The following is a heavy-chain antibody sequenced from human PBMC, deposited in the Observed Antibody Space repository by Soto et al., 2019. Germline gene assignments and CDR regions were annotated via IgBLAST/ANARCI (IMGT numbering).Heavy chain of an antibody. CDR2: IYYSGST. V-gene: IGHV4-39*01. D-gene: IGHD3-22*01. CDR3: ARQVRDSNGFDP. Sequence: PSETLSLTCTVSGGSISSSSYYWGWIRQPPGKGLEWIGSIYYSGSTYYNPSLKSRVTISVDTSKNQFSLKLSSVTAADTAVYYCARQVRDSNGFDPWGQGTLVTVSS. J-gene: IGHJ5*02. CDR1: GGSISSSSYY.